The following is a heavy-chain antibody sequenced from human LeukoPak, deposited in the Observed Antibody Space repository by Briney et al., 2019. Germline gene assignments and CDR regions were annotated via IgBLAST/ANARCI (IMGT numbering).Heavy chain of an antibody. CDR1: GFTFSNYE. D-gene: IGHD4-17*01. V-gene: IGHV3-48*03. CDR3: ARGGADYVIGY. J-gene: IGHJ4*02. Sequence: GGSLRLSCAGSGFTFSNYEMNWVRQAPGKGLEWISYIGRSDTIIYYADSVKGRFTISRDNTKNSLYLQMNNLRAEDTAVYYCARGGADYVIGYWGQGTLVTVSS. CDR2: IGRSDTII.